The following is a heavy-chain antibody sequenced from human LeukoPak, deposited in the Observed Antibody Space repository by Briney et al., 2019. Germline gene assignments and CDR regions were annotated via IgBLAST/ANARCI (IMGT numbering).Heavy chain of an antibody. V-gene: IGHV1-18*01. D-gene: IGHD3-10*01. J-gene: IGHJ4*02. Sequence: ASVKVSCKASGYTFTSYGISWVRQAPGQGLEWMGWISAYNGNTNYAQKLQGRVTMTTDTSTSTAYMELRSLRSDDTAVYYCARDPQLLWFGELFPTLDYWGQGTLVTVSS. CDR2: ISAYNGNT. CDR1: GYTFTSYG. CDR3: ARDPQLLWFGELFPTLDY.